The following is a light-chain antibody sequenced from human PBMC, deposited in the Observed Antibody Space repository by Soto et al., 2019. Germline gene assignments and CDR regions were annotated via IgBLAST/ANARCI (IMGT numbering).Light chain of an antibody. CDR1: TSNIGSNT. CDR3: ATWDDSLNVSVV. V-gene: IGLV1-44*01. Sequence: QSVLTQPPSASGTPGQRVTISCSGSTSNIGSNTVNWYQQLPGTAPKVLIYSNNQRPSGVPDRFSGSKSVTSASLAISGLQSEDEADYYCATWDDSLNVSVVFGGGTKLTVL. J-gene: IGLJ2*01. CDR2: SNN.